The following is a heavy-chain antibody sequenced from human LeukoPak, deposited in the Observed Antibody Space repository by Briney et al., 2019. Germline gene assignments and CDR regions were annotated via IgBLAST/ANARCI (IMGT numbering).Heavy chain of an antibody. Sequence: GGSLRLSCAASGFTFSSYAMHWVRQAPGKGLEWVAVISYDGSNKYYADSVKGRFTISRDNSKNTLYLQMHSLRAEDTAVYYCVRAEVGTTLKYYYYYMDVWGKGTTVTVSS. V-gene: IGHV3-30*04. CDR1: GFTFSSYA. CDR2: ISYDGSNK. CDR3: VRAEVGTTLKYYYYYMDV. D-gene: IGHD1-26*01. J-gene: IGHJ6*03.